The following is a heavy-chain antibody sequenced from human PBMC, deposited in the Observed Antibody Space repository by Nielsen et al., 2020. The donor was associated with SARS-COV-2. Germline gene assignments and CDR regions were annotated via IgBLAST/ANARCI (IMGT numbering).Heavy chain of an antibody. CDR2: IRSYANEYAT. CDR3: TLLQEHL. J-gene: IGHJ6*01. V-gene: IGHV3-73*01. Sequence: GESLKISCVASGFTFSGSAMHWVRQASGKGLEWLGRIRSYANEYATAYAASVKGRFTISRDNAKNSLYLQMNSLHQGPIGLPPGTLLQEHLWG. CDR1: GFTFSGSA.